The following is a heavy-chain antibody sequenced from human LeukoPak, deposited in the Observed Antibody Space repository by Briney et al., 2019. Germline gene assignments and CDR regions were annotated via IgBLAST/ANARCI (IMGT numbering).Heavy chain of an antibody. J-gene: IGHJ6*03. Sequence: GGSLRLSCAASGFSFDDYVMSWVRQAPGKGLEWVSGLNWNGGSTGYADSVKGRFTISRDNAKNSLYLQMNSLRAEDTAVYYCARESRGYDILTGKYHRGYYSYYMDVWGKGTTVTVSS. CDR2: LNWNGGST. CDR3: ARESRGYDILTGKYHRGYYSYYMDV. CDR1: GFSFDDYV. D-gene: IGHD3-9*01. V-gene: IGHV3-20*04.